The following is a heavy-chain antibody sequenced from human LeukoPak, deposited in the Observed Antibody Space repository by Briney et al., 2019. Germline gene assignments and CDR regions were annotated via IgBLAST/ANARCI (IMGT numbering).Heavy chain of an antibody. V-gene: IGHV1-46*01. CDR3: VSGYYSDYFDY. CDR2: INPSGGST. CDR1: GYTFTSYY. Sequence: ASVKVSCKASGYTFTSYYMHWVRQAPGQGLVWMGIINPSGGSTSYAQKFQGRVTMTRDTSTSTVYMELSSLRSEDTAVYYCVSGYYSDYFDYWGQGTLVTVSS. D-gene: IGHD3-22*01. J-gene: IGHJ4*02.